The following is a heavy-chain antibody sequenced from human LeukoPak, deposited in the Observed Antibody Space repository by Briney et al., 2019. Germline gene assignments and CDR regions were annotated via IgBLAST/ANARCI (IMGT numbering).Heavy chain of an antibody. V-gene: IGHV1-24*01. CDR1: GYTLTELS. D-gene: IGHD3-22*01. CDR2: FDPEDGET. Sequence: ASVKVSCKVSGYTLTELSMHWVRQAPGKGLEWMGGFDPEDGETIYAQKFQGRVTMTEDTSTDTAYMELSSLRSEDTAVYYCATDNSYYYDSSGYYIWGQGTLVTVSS. J-gene: IGHJ4*02. CDR3: ATDNSYYYDSSGYYI.